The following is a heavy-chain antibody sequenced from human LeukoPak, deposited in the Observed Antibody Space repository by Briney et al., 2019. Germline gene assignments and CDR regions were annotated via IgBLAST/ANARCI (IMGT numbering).Heavy chain of an antibody. CDR2: ASGSGDNT. V-gene: IGHV3-23*01. CDR1: GFTFSSHA. Sequence: PGGSLRLSCAASGFTFSSHAMSWVRQAPGKGLEWVSAASGSGDNTYYADSVKGRFTISRDNSKNTLYLQMNSLRAEDTAVYYCAKDRGRRDGYNLNYFDYWGQGTLVTVSS. CDR3: AKDRGRRDGYNLNYFDY. D-gene: IGHD5-12*01. J-gene: IGHJ4*02.